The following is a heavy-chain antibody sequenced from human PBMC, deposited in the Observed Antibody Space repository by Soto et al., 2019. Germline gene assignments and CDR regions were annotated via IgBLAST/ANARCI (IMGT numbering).Heavy chain of an antibody. CDR2: IYYRGST. CDR3: ARMRPTGWHDYYYYGMDV. V-gene: IGHV4-59*01. Sequence: WTWIRQPPGKGLEWIGCIYYRGSTYYNPSLNSRVTISVDTSKNQFSLRLSSVTAADTAVYYCARMRPTGWHDYYYYGMDVWGQGTTVTVSS. D-gene: IGHD6-19*01. J-gene: IGHJ6*02.